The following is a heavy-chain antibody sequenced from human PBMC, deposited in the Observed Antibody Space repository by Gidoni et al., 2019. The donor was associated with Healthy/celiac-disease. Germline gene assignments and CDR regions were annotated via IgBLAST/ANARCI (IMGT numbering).Heavy chain of an antibody. CDR2: ISSSSSYT. V-gene: IGHV3-11*06. D-gene: IGHD3-10*01. J-gene: IGHJ4*02. Sequence: QVQLVESGGGLVKPGGSLRLSCAASGFTFSDYSMSWIRQAPGKGLEWVSYISSSSSYTNYADSVKGRFTISRDNAKNSLYLQMNSLRAEDTAVYYCARNRGTMVQGVTPYYFDYWGQGTLVTVSS. CDR3: ARNRGTMVQGVTPYYFDY. CDR1: GFTFSDYS.